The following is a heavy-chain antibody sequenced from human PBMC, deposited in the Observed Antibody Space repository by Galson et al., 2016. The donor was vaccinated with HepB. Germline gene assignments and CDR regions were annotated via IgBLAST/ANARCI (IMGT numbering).Heavy chain of an antibody. D-gene: IGHD3-3*01. CDR3: ARDLVGFWGGYYNYYAYYGMDV. CDR1: GFTVSSNY. Sequence: SLRLSCAASGFTVSSNYMSWVRQAPGKGLEWVSVIYSGGSTYYADSVKGRFTISRDNSKNTLYLQMNSLRAEDTAVYYCARDLVGFWGGYYNYYAYYGMDVWGQGTTVTVSS. V-gene: IGHV3-53*01. CDR2: IYSGGST. J-gene: IGHJ6*02.